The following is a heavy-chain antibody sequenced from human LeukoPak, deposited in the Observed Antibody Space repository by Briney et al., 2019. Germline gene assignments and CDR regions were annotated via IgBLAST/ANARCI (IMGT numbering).Heavy chain of an antibody. J-gene: IGHJ4*02. CDR2: INDNGGRT. CDR1: GFTFRSYA. D-gene: IGHD3-22*01. Sequence: GESLRLSCSASGFTFRSYAMHWVRQAPGKGLEYVSGINDNGGRTHYGDSVKGRFTISRDNSKNTLYLQMSTLRPEDTAVYYCAKDLVVIPFDYWGQGTLVTVSS. CDR3: AKDLVVIPFDY. V-gene: IGHV3-64D*09.